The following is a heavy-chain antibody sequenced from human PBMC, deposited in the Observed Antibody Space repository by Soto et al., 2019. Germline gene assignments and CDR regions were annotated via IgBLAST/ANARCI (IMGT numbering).Heavy chain of an antibody. Sequence: QVQLVQSGAEVKKPGASVKVSCKASGYTFTSYGISWVRQAPGQGLEWMGWISAYNGNTNYAQKLQGRVTMTTDTSPSTAYMELRSLRSDDTAVYYCARDYAVYYYDSSGYYSSFDYWGQGTLVTVSS. D-gene: IGHD3-22*01. V-gene: IGHV1-18*01. J-gene: IGHJ4*02. CDR2: ISAYNGNT. CDR1: GYTFTSYG. CDR3: ARDYAVYYYDSSGYYSSFDY.